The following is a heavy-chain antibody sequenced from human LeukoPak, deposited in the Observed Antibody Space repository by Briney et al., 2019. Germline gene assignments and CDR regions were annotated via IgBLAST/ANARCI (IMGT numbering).Heavy chain of an antibody. Sequence: SETLSLTCAVSGASMSHFYWNWFRQSPGKGLEWIGSIFYNEDANYNPSVKSRVTMSVDMSKSQFSLRLTSVTDADTAVYFCAKGETATTSPCDHWGQGILVTVSS. CDR3: AKGETATTSPCDH. CDR2: IFYNEDA. D-gene: IGHD4-17*01. J-gene: IGHJ4*02. V-gene: IGHV4-59*01. CDR1: GASMSHFY.